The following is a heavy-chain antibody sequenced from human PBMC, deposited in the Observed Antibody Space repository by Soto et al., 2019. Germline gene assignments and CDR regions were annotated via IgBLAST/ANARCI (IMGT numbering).Heavy chain of an antibody. J-gene: IGHJ6*02. D-gene: IGHD6-19*01. CDR3: AKRYSSAWGVGMDV. CDR1: GFTFSNYH. CDR2: ISGSGSDT. V-gene: IGHV3-23*01. Sequence: GGSLRLSCAASGFTFSNYHMTWVRQAPGKGPEWVSTISGSGSDTNYADSVKGRFTISRDNSKNTLYLHMNGLRVEDTAVYYCAKRYSSAWGVGMDVWGQGTTVTVSS.